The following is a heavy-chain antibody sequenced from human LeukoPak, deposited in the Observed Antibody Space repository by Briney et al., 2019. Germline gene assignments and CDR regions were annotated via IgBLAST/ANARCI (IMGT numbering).Heavy chain of an antibody. J-gene: IGHJ6*02. Sequence: HPGGSLRLSCAASGFTFSSYAMSWVRQAPGKGLEWVSAISGSGGSTYYADSVKGRFTISRDNSKNTLYLQMNSLRAEDTAVYYCAKGRDGYYGMDVWGQGTTVTVSS. CDR2: ISGSGGST. V-gene: IGHV3-23*01. CDR1: GFTFSSYA. CDR3: AKGRDGYYGMDV. D-gene: IGHD5-24*01.